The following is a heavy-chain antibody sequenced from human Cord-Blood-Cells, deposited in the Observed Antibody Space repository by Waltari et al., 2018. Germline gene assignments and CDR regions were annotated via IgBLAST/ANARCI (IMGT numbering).Heavy chain of an antibody. J-gene: IGHJ6*02. CDR3: ARVSDYYGMDV. CDR1: GRPFSSYP. V-gene: IGHV1-69*01. Sequence: QVQLVQSGAAVKKPGSSVQVSCKASGRPFSSYPLRCVRQAPGQGLEWMEGIIPIFGTANYAQKFQGRVTITADESTSTAYMELSSLRSEDTAVYYCARVSDYYGMDVWGQGTTVTVSS. CDR2: IIPIFGTA.